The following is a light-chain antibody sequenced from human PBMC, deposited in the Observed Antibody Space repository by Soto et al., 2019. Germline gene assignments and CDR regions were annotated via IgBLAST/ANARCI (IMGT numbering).Light chain of an antibody. V-gene: IGLV2-8*01. J-gene: IGLJ3*02. CDR1: SSDVGGYNY. CDR3: NSYAGSNNWV. CDR2: EVS. Sequence: QSALTQPASVSGSPGQSITFSCTGTSSDVGGYNYVSWYQQHPGKAPKLMIYEVSKRPSGVPDRFSGSKSGNTASLTVSGLQAEDEADYYCNSYAGSNNWVFGGGTKLTVL.